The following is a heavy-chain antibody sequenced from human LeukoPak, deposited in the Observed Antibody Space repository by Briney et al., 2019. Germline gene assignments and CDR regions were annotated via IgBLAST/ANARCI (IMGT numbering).Heavy chain of an antibody. CDR2: ISYDGRTK. D-gene: IGHD6-13*01. J-gene: IGHJ4*02. CDR3: AKRVAYSSSWPCFDY. CDR1: GFTFSSYG. Sequence: PGGSLRLSCAASGFTFSSYGMHWVRQAPGKGLEWVAVISYDGRTKYYVDSVKGRFTISRDNSKNTLYLQMNSLRVEDTALYYCAKRVAYSSSWPCFDYWGQGTLVTVSS. V-gene: IGHV3-30*18.